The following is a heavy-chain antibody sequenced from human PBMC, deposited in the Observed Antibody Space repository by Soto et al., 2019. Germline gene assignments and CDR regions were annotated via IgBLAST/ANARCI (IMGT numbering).Heavy chain of an antibody. CDR1: GGSFSGYY. CDR2: INHSGST. Sequence: SETLSLTCAVYGGSFSGYYWSWIRQPPGARLEWLGEINHSGSTNYNPSLKSRVTISVDTTKNQFSLKLNSVTSADTAVYYCSRVLRYYHVVIDAFNSSGQVTMVTVSS. D-gene: IGHD3-9*01. V-gene: IGHV4-34*01. CDR3: SRVLRYYHVVIDAFNS. J-gene: IGHJ3*02.